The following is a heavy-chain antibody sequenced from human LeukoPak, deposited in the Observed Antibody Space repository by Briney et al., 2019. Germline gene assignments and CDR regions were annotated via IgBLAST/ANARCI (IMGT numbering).Heavy chain of an antibody. CDR3: AKDQLRFCGGGSCSFFDS. D-gene: IGHD2-15*01. CDR2: IYSGGST. V-gene: IGHV3-53*01. CDR1: EFSVGSNY. J-gene: IGHJ4*02. Sequence: GGSLRLSCAASEFSVGSNYMTWVRQAPGKGLEWVSLIYSGGSTYYADSVKGRFTVSRDNSKNTLYLQMNSLRAEDSALYYCAKDQLRFCGGGSCSFFDSWGQGTLVTVSS.